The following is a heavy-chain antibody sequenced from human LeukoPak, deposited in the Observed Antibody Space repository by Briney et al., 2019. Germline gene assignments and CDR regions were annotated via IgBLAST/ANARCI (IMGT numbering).Heavy chain of an antibody. Sequence: ASVKVSCKASGYTFTTYYMHWLRQAPGQGLEWMGIINLSGGATTYAQKFQGRVTMTRDMSTSTVYMELSSLRSADTAVYYCARDRGTVVVPAAMPGHWGQGTLVTVSS. CDR2: INLSGGAT. CDR3: ARDRGTVVVPAAMPGH. V-gene: IGHV1-46*01. J-gene: IGHJ4*02. D-gene: IGHD2-2*01. CDR1: GYTFTTYY.